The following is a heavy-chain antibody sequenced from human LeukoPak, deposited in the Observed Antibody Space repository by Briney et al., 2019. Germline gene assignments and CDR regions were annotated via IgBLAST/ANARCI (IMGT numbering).Heavy chain of an antibody. V-gene: IGHV4-39*01. J-gene: IGHJ4*02. CDR1: GGSISSSSYY. CDR2: IYYSGST. Sequence: SETLSLTCTVSGGSISSSSYYWGWIRQPPGKGLEWIGSIYYSGSTYYNPSLKSRVTISVDTSKNQFSPKLSSVTAADTAVYYCARGGSVTYRIDYWGQGTLVTVSS. CDR3: ARGGSVTYRIDY. D-gene: IGHD1-14*01.